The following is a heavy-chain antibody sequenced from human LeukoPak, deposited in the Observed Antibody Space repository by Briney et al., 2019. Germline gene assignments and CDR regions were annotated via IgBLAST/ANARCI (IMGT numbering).Heavy chain of an antibody. Sequence: GGSLRLSCAASGFTFSSYWMSWVRQAPGKGPEWVANIKQDGSGKYYVDSVKGRFTISRDNAKNSLYLQMNSLRAEDTAVYYCARVQRFGELFFDPWGQGTLVTVSS. CDR3: ARVQRFGELFFDP. V-gene: IGHV3-7*01. CDR1: GFTFSSYW. D-gene: IGHD3-10*01. J-gene: IGHJ5*02. CDR2: IKQDGSGK.